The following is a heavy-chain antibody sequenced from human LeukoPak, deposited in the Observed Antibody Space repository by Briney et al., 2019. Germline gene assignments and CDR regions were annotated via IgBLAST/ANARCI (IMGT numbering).Heavy chain of an antibody. Sequence: SETLSLTCTVSGYSISYGYYWGWIRQPPGKGLEWIGSIHHGGTTYYSPSLKSRVTMSVDTSKNQFSLKLSSVTAADTAVYYCASRKLGNDYWGQGTLVTVSS. CDR1: GYSISYGYY. D-gene: IGHD7-27*01. J-gene: IGHJ4*02. CDR2: IHHGGTT. V-gene: IGHV4-38-2*02. CDR3: ASRKLGNDY.